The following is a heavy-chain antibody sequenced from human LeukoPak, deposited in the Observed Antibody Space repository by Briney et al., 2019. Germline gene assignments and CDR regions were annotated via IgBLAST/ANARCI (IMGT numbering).Heavy chain of an antibody. V-gene: IGHV3-74*01. CDR2: MNGDGSTI. D-gene: IGHD1-1*01. CDR1: GFTFRSSW. J-gene: IGHJ4*02. CDR3: ARAGNYYFEY. Sequence: PGGSLRLSCAASGFTFRSSWMHWVRQAPGKGLVWVSRMNGDGSTIDYADSVKGRFTISRDNAKNTLYLQMNSLRAEVTAVYHCARAGNYYFEYWGQGTLVTVSS.